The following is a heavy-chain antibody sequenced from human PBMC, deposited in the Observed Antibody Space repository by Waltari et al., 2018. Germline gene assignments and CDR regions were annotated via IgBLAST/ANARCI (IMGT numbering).Heavy chain of an antibody. Sequence: QVQLVQSGAEVKKPGSSVKVSCKASGGTFSSYAISWVRQAPGQGLEWMGGIIPILGIANYAQKFQGRVTITADESTSTAYMELSSLRSEDTAVYYCARVPSSSSWYRGYYYMDVWGKGTTVTVSS. CDR2: IIPILGIA. J-gene: IGHJ6*03. V-gene: IGHV1-69*04. CDR3: ARVPSSSSWYRGYYYMDV. CDR1: GGTFSSYA. D-gene: IGHD6-13*01.